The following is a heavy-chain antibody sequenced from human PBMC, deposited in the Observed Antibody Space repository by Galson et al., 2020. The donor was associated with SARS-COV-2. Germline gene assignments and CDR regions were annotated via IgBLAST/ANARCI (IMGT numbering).Heavy chain of an antibody. CDR2: IDHSGRA. CDR3: ARGRYENSAYYYVGDYYYYYMDV. CDR1: GVSFGGFY. Sequence: SETLSLTCAVNGVSFGGFYWTWLRQPPGKGLEWIGEIDHSGRARYNPSLQSRVSISVDTSKNQFSLNLTSVTAADTAVFYCARGRYENSAYYYVGDYYYYYMDVWGEGTTVTVSS. J-gene: IGHJ6*03. D-gene: IGHD3-22*01. V-gene: IGHV4-34*01.